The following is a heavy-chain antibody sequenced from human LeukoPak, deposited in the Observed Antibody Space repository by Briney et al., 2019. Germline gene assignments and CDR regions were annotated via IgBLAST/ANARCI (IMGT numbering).Heavy chain of an antibody. CDR3: AYTSGYDFSSYYYSYMDV. CDR2: ISSSSSYI. Sequence: PGGSLRLSCAASGFTFSSYSMNWVRQAPGKGLEWVSSISSSSSYIYYADSVKGRFTISRDNAKNSLYLQMNSLSAEDTAVYYCAYTSGYDFSSYYYSYMDVWGKGTTVTVSS. V-gene: IGHV3-21*01. D-gene: IGHD5-12*01. CDR1: GFTFSSYS. J-gene: IGHJ6*03.